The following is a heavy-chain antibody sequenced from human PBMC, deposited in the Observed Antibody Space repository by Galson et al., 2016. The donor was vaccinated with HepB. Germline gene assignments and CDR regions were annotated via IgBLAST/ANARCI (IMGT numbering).Heavy chain of an antibody. CDR3: VTFEEILASVVDF. D-gene: IGHD2-15*01. V-gene: IGHV5-51*01. CDR2: IWPGDYDT. CDR1: GYPFTTRW. J-gene: IGHJ4*02. Sequence: QSGAEVKKPGDSLTISCKTSGYPFTTRWIGWVRQMPGTALEWLGIIWPGDYDTAYSPSLQGRVTVSADRAITTAYLQWTSLKASDTAMYYCVTFEEILASVVDFWGQGTLVTVSS.